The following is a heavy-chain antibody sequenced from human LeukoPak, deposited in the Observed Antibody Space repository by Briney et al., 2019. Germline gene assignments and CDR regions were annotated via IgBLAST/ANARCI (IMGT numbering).Heavy chain of an antibody. CDR1: GYTFTSYG. CDR3: ANCRSGSYSYYYGMDV. CDR2: FDPEDGET. D-gene: IGHD1-26*01. Sequence: GASVKVSCKASGYTFTSYGISWVRQAPGKGLEWMGGFDPEDGETIYAQKFQGRVTMTEDTSTDTAYMELSSLRSEDTAVYYCANCRSGSYSYYYGMDVWGQGTTVTVSS. J-gene: IGHJ6*02. V-gene: IGHV1-24*01.